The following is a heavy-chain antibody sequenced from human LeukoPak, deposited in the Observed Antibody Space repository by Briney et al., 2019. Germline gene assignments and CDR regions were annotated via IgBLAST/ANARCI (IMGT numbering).Heavy chain of an antibody. CDR3: ARPSAFYGMDV. V-gene: IGHV3-48*01. Sequence: GGPLGLSCAASGFTFSSYSMNWVRQAPGKGLEWVSYISSSSSTIYYADSAKGRFTISRDNAKNSLYLQMNSLRAEDTAVYYCARPSAFYGMDVWGQGTTVTVSS. D-gene: IGHD6-6*01. J-gene: IGHJ6*02. CDR2: ISSSSSTI. CDR1: GFTFSSYS.